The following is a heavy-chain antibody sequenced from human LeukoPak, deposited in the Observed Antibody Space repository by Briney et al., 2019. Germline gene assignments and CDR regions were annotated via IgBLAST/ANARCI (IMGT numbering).Heavy chain of an antibody. V-gene: IGHV4-59*08. CDR1: GGSFSGYY. J-gene: IGHJ5*02. CDR3: ARAGSVAGTHWFDP. Sequence: SETLSLTCTVSGGSFSGYYWSWIRQPPGKGLEWIGYIYYSGSTNYNPSLMSRVTISVDPSKNQFSLRLNSVTAADTAVYYCARAGSVAGTHWFDPWGQGTLVTVSS. D-gene: IGHD6-19*01. CDR2: IYYSGST.